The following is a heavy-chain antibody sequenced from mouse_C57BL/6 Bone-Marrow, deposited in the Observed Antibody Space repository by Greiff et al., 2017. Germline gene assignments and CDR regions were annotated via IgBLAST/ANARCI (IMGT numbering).Heavy chain of an antibody. CDR1: GYAFSSSW. CDR3: ASSTTVVSTNY. D-gene: IGHD1-1*01. CDR2: SYPGDGDN. Sequence: VQLQQSGPELVKPGASVKISCKASGYAFSSSWMNWVKKRPGKGLEWIGRSYPGDGDNNYNGKFKCKANLTSYNSYSTAYMQLSILTSEDSAVYFCASSTTVVSTNYWGQGTTLTVSS. J-gene: IGHJ2*01. V-gene: IGHV1-82*01.